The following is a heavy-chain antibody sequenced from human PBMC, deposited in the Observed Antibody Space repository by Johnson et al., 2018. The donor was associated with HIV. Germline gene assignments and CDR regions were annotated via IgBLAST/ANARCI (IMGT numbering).Heavy chain of an antibody. CDR3: ARGFVRITMILVADAFDI. D-gene: IGHD3-22*01. Sequence: VQLVESGGGWVQPGRSLRVSCAASGFTFDDYGMSWVRQGPGKGLEWVSGINWNGGSTGYADSVKGRFTISRDNTKNSLYLQMNSLRAEDTALYYCARGFVRITMILVADAFDIWGQGTMVTVSS. V-gene: IGHV3-20*04. J-gene: IGHJ3*02. CDR1: GFTFDDYG. CDR2: INWNGGST.